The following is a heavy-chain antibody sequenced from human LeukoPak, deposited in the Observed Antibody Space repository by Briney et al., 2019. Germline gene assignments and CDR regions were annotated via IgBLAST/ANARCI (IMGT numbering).Heavy chain of an antibody. CDR2: IYYSGST. CDR3: AREEDYDRPFEY. D-gene: IGHD3-22*01. CDR1: GGSISSYY. J-gene: IGHJ4*02. Sequence: SETLSLTCTVSGGSISSYYWSWIRQPPGKGLEWIGYIYYSGSTNYNPSLKSRVTISVDTSKNEFSLKLSSVTAADTAVYYCAREEDYDRPFEYWGQGTLVTVSS. V-gene: IGHV4-59*12.